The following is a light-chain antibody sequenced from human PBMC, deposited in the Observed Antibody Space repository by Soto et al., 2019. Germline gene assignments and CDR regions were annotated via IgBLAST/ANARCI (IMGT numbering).Light chain of an antibody. CDR1: SSDVGGYNY. CDR3: TSYAGSNIPVL. J-gene: IGLJ2*01. Sequence: QSALTQPASVSGSPGQSITISCTGTSSDVGGYNYVSWYQQHPGKAPKLMIYDVSNRPSGVSNRFSGSKSGNTASLTISGLQAEDEADYYCTSYAGSNIPVLFGGGTKVTVL. V-gene: IGLV2-14*01. CDR2: DVS.